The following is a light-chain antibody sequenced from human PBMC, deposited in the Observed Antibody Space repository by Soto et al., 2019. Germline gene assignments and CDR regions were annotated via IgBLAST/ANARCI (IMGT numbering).Light chain of an antibody. Sequence: SSELTQPSSVSVSPGQTARITCSGDLLAKKYARWFQQKPGQAPVQVIYKDSERPSGIPGRFSGSSSGTTVTLTISGAQVEDEADYYCYSAADNNQIFGGGTKLTVL. V-gene: IGLV3-27*01. CDR1: LLAKKY. CDR2: KDS. CDR3: YSAADNNQI. J-gene: IGLJ2*01.